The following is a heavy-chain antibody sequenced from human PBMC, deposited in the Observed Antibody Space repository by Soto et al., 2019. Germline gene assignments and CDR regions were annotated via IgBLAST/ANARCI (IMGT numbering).Heavy chain of an antibody. Sequence: ASVKVSCKASGYTFTSYALHWVRQAPGQRLEWMGWINAGNGNTKYSQKFQDRVTITRDTSASTAYMELSSLRSEDTAVYYCARDRYYDYNWFDPWGQGTLVTVSS. D-gene: IGHD3-22*01. V-gene: IGHV1-3*01. CDR2: INAGNGNT. J-gene: IGHJ5*02. CDR3: ARDRYYDYNWFDP. CDR1: GYTFTSYA.